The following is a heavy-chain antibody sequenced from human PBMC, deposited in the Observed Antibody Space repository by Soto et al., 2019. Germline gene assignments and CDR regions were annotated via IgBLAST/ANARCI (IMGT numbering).Heavy chain of an antibody. D-gene: IGHD3-22*01. J-gene: IGHJ4*02. Sequence: PGGSLRLSCAASGFTFSSYAMSWVRQAPGKGLEWVSAISGSGGSTYYADSVKGRFTIPRDNSKNTLYLQMNSLRAEDTAVYYCAKDRRYYDSSGYYSDYWGQGTLVTVSS. V-gene: IGHV3-23*01. CDR3: AKDRRYYDSSGYYSDY. CDR1: GFTFSSYA. CDR2: ISGSGGST.